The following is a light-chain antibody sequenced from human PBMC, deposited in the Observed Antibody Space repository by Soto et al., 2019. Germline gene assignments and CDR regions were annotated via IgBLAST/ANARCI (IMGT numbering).Light chain of an antibody. CDR3: QQSGSSPWT. CDR1: QSVTGSY. J-gene: IGKJ1*01. CDR2: GAS. V-gene: IGKV3-20*01. Sequence: EVVLTQSPGTLSLSPGERVTLSCRASQSVTGSYLAWYQQKPGQAPRLLIYGASSRATGIPDRFSGSGSGTDFSLTISSLEPEDFTVYYCQQSGSSPWTFGQGTKVEIK.